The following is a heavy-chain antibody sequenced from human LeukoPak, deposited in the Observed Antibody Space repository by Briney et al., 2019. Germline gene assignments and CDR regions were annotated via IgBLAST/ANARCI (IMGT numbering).Heavy chain of an antibody. CDR1: GYSFTSYW. J-gene: IGHJ4*02. V-gene: IGHV5-51*01. D-gene: IGHD5-18*01. Sequence: GESLKISCKGSGYSFTSYWIGWVLQMPGKRLEWMGIIYPGDSYTRYSPSFQGQVTISADKSISTAYLQWRSLKASDTAMYYCASRRGYSYGLEFDYWGQGTLVTVSS. CDR2: IYPGDSYT. CDR3: ASRRGYSYGLEFDY.